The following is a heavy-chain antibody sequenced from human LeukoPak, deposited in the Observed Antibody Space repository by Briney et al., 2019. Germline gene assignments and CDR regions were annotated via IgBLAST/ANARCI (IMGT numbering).Heavy chain of an antibody. V-gene: IGHV4-34*01. CDR3: ANYEYYYDSSGYPTGAFDI. J-gene: IGHJ3*02. Sequence: SETLSLTCAVYGGSFSGYYWSWIRQPPGKGLEWIGEINHSGSTNYNPSLKSRATISVDTSKNQFSLKLSSVTAADTAVYYCANYEYYYDSSGYPTGAFDIWGQGTMVTVSS. CDR1: GGSFSGYY. CDR2: INHSGST. D-gene: IGHD3-22*01.